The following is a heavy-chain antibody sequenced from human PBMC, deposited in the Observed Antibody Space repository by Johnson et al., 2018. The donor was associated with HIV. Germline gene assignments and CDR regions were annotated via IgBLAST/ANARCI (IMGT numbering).Heavy chain of an antibody. V-gene: IGHV3-15*01. J-gene: IGHJ3*02. CDR1: GFNFNNYG. CDR2: IKSKTDGGTT. CDR3: TTCPHDAFDI. Sequence: VQLVESGGGVVQPGRSLRLSCAASGFNFNNYGMHWVRQAPGKGLEWVGRIKSKTDGGTTDYAAPVKGRFTISRDDSKNTLYLQMNSLKTEDTAVYYCTTCPHDAFDIWGQGTMVTVSS.